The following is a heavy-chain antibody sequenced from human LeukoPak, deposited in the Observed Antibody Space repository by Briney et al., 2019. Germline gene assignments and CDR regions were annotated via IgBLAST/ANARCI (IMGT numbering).Heavy chain of an antibody. CDR2: MHPNSGNT. J-gene: IGHJ2*01. CDR3: ARDHYYDSSGHKSGYFDL. V-gene: IGHV1-8*01. CDR1: GYTFTSYN. D-gene: IGHD3-22*01. Sequence: RASVKVSCKASGYTFTSYNINWVRQATGQGLELMGWMHPNSGNTVYAQKLQGRVTMTRNTSISTAYMELSSLRSEDTAVYYCARDHYYDSSGHKSGYFDLWGRGTLVTVSS.